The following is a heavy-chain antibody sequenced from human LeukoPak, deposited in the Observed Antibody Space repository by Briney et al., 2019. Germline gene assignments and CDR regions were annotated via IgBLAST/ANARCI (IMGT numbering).Heavy chain of an antibody. V-gene: IGHV3-74*01. D-gene: IGHD3-22*01. CDR2: INSDGSST. CDR1: GFTFSSYW. J-gene: IGHJ4*02. Sequence: GGSLRLSCAASGFTFSSYWMHWVRQAPGKGLVWVSRINSDGSSTSYADSVKGRFTISRDNAKNTLYLQMNSLRAEDTAVYYCARASYYYDSSGYYTFDYWGQGTLVTVSS. CDR3: ARASYYYDSSGYYTFDY.